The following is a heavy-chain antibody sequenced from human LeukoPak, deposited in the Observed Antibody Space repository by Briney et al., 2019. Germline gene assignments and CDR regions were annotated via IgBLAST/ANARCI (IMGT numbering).Heavy chain of an antibody. V-gene: IGHV3-74*01. CDR3: ASASSHRIAAGGDY. Sequence: GGSLRLSCAASGFTFSNYWMRWVRQAPGKGLVWVSHINNHGSSRNYADSVKGRFTISRDNAKNTLYLQMNSLRAEDTAVYYCASASSHRIAAGGDYWGQETMVVVFS. D-gene: IGHD6-13*01. J-gene: IGHJ4*02. CDR1: GFTFSNYW. CDR2: INNHGSSR.